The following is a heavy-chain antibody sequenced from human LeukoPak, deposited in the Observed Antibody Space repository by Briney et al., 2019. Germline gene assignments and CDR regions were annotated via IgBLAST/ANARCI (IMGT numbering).Heavy chain of an antibody. CDR2: IRSSGSTS. CDR3: ARAYYYDSSGSFDY. CDR1: GFTFSDYY. D-gene: IGHD3-22*01. V-gene: IGHV3-11*04. Sequence: GGSLRLSCAASGFTFSDYYMSWIRQAPGKGLEWVSYIRSSGSTSYYADSVKGRFTIARDNAKKSLYLQMNSLRAEDTSVYYCARAYYYDSSGSFDYWGQGTLVTVSS. J-gene: IGHJ4*02.